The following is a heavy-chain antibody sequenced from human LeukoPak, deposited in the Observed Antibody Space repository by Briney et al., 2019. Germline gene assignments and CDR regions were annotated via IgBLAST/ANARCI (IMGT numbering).Heavy chain of an antibody. CDR1: GFTFSNAW. J-gene: IGHJ4*02. V-gene: IGHV3-15*07. CDR3: AKTASGWYLDY. D-gene: IGHD6-19*01. CDR2: IRSNSDGGTI. Sequence: GGSLRLSCATSGFTFSNAWMNWVRQAPGKGLEWVGRIRSNSDGGTIDYAAPVKGRFTLSRDDSKTTLYLQMNSLQTEDTAVYYCAKTASGWYLDYWGQGTLVTVSS.